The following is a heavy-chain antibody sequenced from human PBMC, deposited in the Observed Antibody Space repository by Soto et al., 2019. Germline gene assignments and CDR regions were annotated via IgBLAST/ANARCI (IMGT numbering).Heavy chain of an antibody. V-gene: IGHV4-61*01. D-gene: IGHD5-12*01. Sequence: SETLSLTCSVSDDSINSDKYYWGWIRQPPGKGLEWIGYIYYSGGTNYNPSLKSRVTISVDTSKNQFSLKLSSVTAADTAVYYCARDSGYDYYYFDYWGQGTLVTVSS. CDR3: ARDSGYDYYYFDY. J-gene: IGHJ4*02. CDR2: IYYSGGT. CDR1: DDSINSDKYY.